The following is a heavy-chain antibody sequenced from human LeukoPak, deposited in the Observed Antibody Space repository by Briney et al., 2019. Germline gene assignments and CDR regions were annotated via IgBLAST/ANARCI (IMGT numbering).Heavy chain of an antibody. CDR1: GFTFSSYG. J-gene: IGHJ4*02. D-gene: IGHD5-12*01. V-gene: IGHV3-30*18. CDR2: ISYDGSNK. Sequence: GGSLRLSCAASGFTFSSYGMHWVRQAPGKGLEWVAVISYDGSNKYYADSVKGRFTISRDNSKNTLYLQMNSLRAEDTAVYYCAKSLPGSDSGYDVTYDYWGQGTLVTVSS. CDR3: AKSLPGSDSGYDVTYDY.